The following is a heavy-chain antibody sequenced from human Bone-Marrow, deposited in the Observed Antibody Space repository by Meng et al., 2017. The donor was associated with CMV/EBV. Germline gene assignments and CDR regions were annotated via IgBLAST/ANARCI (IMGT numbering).Heavy chain of an antibody. CDR3: AKERAATIHFDY. CDR1: GFTFSSYS. Sequence: GESLRLSCAASGFTFSSYSMNWVRQAPGKGLEWVSSISSSSSYIYYADSVKGRFTISRDNAKNSLYLQMNSLRAEDTAVYYCAKERAATIHFDYWGQGTLVTVSS. D-gene: IGHD5-24*01. V-gene: IGHV3-21*01. CDR2: ISSSSSYI. J-gene: IGHJ4*02.